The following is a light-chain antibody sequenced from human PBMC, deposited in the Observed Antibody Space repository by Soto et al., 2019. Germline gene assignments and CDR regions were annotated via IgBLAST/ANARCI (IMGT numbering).Light chain of an antibody. CDR1: QSVSSSY. CDR2: GAS. J-gene: IGKJ1*01. Sequence: IVLTQSPGTQSLSPGERATLSCRASQSVSSSYLAWHQQKPGQAPRLLIYGASSRATGIPDRFSGSGSGTDFTLTISRLELEDFAVYYCQQYGSSQWTFGQGTKVEIK. V-gene: IGKV3-20*01. CDR3: QQYGSSQWT.